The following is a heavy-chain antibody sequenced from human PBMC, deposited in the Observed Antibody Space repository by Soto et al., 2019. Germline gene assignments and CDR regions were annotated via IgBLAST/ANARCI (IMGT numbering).Heavy chain of an antibody. CDR2: IYYSEST. J-gene: IGHJ4*02. Sequence: QLQLQESGPGLVKPAETLSLTCTVSGGSISSTDYYWGWIRQPPGKGLEWIGSIYYSESTYYNPSLKSRVTISVDTSKNQFSLRLSSVTAADTAVYYCAKQRTENTSGWYSLYSGWGQGNLVTVSS. CDR3: AKQRTENTSGWYSLYSG. D-gene: IGHD6-19*01. V-gene: IGHV4-39*01. CDR1: GGSISSTDYY.